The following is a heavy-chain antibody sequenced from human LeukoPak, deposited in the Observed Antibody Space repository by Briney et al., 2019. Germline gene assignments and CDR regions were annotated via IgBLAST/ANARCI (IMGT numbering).Heavy chain of an antibody. V-gene: IGHV3-23*01. CDR2: ISVSGDDT. CDR1: GFTFDTYV. CDR3: ANSVFG. J-gene: IGHJ4*02. Sequence: GGSLRLSCVASGFTFDTYVMTWVRQPPGERLEWVSTISVSGDDTYYADSVKGRFTISRDNSKNTVYLQMNSLTAEDTAVYYCANSVFGWGQGTLVTVSS. D-gene: IGHD3-10*02.